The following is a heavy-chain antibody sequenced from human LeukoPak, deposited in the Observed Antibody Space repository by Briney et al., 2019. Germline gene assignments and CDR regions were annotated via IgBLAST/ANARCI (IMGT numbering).Heavy chain of an antibody. CDR3: AKGQWSWGIDY. D-gene: IGHD3-16*01. Sequence: ASVKVSCKASGYIFTDYYMHWVRQAPGQELGWMGRINPNSGGTNYAQKFQGRVTMTRDTSISTAYMELSRLRSDDTAVYYCAKGQWSWGIDYWGQGTLVTVSS. V-gene: IGHV1-2*06. CDR2: INPNSGGT. CDR1: GYIFTDYY. J-gene: IGHJ4*02.